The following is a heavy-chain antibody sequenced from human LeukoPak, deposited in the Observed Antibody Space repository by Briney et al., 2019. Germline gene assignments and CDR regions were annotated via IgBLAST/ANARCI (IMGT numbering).Heavy chain of an antibody. V-gene: IGHV1-69*04. J-gene: IGHJ4*02. D-gene: IGHD2-2*01. Sequence: GSSVKVSCKASGGTFSSYAISWVRQAPGQGLEWMGRIIPILGIANYAQKFQGRVTITADKSTSTAYMELGSLRSEDTAVYYCARERETGIVVVPAAIDYWGQGTLVTVSS. CDR3: ARERETGIVVVPAAIDY. CDR2: IIPILGIA. CDR1: GGTFSSYA.